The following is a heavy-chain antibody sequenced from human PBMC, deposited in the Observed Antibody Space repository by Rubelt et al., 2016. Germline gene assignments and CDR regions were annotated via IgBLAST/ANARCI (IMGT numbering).Heavy chain of an antibody. J-gene: IGHJ6*01. Sequence: GDSVGISCKASGYTFISHYIHWVRQAPGQGPEWMGIINPSRGNTNYAQKFQGRVSIPADTSTSTAYMELSSLRSEDTAVYYCARGIAVAGYYYYGMDVWGQGTTVTVSS. V-gene: IGHV1-46*01. D-gene: IGHD6-19*01. CDR1: GYTFISHY. CDR3: ARGIAVAGYYYYGMDV. CDR2: INPSRGNT.